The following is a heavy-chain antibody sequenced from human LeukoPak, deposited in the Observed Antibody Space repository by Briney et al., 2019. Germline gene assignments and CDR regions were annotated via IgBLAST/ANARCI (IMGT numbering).Heavy chain of an antibody. CDR1: GGSISSGSYY. CDR3: ARDKYDILTGYHRGVWFDP. Sequence: PSQTLSLTCTVSGGSISSGSYYWSWIRQPAGKGLEWIGRIYTSGSTNYNPSLKSRVTISVDTSKNQFSLKLSSVTAADTAVYYCARDKYDILTGYHRGVWFDPWGQGTLVTVSS. CDR2: IYTSGST. J-gene: IGHJ5*02. D-gene: IGHD3-9*01. V-gene: IGHV4-61*02.